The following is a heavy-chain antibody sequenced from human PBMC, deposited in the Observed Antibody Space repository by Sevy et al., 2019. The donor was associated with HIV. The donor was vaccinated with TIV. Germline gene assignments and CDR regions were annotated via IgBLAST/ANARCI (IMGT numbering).Heavy chain of an antibody. D-gene: IGHD1-1*01. CDR1: GFSFSSYG. Sequence: GGSLRLSCAASGFSFSSYGMHWVRRAPGKGLEWVALLWYDGSDKDYADSVKGRFTISRDNSKNTLYLQMNSLRVEDTAVYYCARDSGLQLFRYWGQGTLVTVSS. V-gene: IGHV3-33*01. CDR3: ARDSGLQLFRY. CDR2: LWYDGSDK. J-gene: IGHJ4*02.